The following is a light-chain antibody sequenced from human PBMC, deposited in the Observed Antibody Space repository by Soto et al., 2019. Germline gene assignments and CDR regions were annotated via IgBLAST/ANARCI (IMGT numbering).Light chain of an antibody. Sequence: DTQMTQSPSSLSASVGDRVTITCQASRDISRYLNWYQQKPGKAPNLLIYDASNLETGVPSRFSGSGSGTHYTFTISRLQPEDIGTYYCQKSDNFPITFGGGTKVDIK. CDR3: QKSDNFPIT. CDR2: DAS. CDR1: RDISRY. J-gene: IGKJ4*01. V-gene: IGKV1-33*01.